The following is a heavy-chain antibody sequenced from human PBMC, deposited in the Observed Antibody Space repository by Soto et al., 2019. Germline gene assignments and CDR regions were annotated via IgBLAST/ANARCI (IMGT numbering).Heavy chain of an antibody. J-gene: IGHJ4*02. V-gene: IGHV3-23*01. Sequence: EVQLLESGGGLVQPGGSLRLSCAASGFTSNNYAMSWVRQAPGKGLEWVSGITGGGSTTYYADSVKGRFTISGDNSKNRLYLQMNTLRAEDRAVYYCAKAGGGQGGGWHFDYWGQGTLVTVSS. D-gene: IGHD6-19*01. CDR3: AKAGGGQGGGWHFDY. CDR2: ITGGGSTT. CDR1: GFTSNNYA.